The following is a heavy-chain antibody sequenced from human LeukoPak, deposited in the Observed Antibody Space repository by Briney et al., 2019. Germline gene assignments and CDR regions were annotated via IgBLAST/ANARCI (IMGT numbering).Heavy chain of an antibody. V-gene: IGHV3-23*01. CDR2: ISGSGGST. D-gene: IGHD5-12*01. J-gene: IGHJ4*02. CDR3: AKDGVATITFDY. CDR1: GFTFNSYA. Sequence: GGSLRLSCTASGFTFNSYAMSWVRQAPGKGLEWVSVISGSGGSTYYGDSVKGRFTISRDNSKNTLYLQMNSLRAEDTAVYYCAKDGVATITFDYWGQGTLVTVSS.